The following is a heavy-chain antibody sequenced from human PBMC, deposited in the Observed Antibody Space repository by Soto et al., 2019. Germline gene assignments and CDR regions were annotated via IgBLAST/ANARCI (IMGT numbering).Heavy chain of an antibody. CDR1: GYTFTNHW. CDR2: INPSDSHT. CDR3: ARHASYYVSSGYFGTY. J-gene: IGHJ4*02. Sequence: PXDSLTISFQGSGYTFTNHWITLVRQMPGKGLEWMGRINPSDSHTNYSPSFQGHVTMSVDKSISTAYLQWRSLKASDSAMYYCARHASYYVSSGYFGTYWGQGTLVTVSS. D-gene: IGHD3-22*01. V-gene: IGHV5-10-1*01.